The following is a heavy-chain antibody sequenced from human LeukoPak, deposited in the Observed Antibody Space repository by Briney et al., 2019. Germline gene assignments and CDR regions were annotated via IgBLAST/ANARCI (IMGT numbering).Heavy chain of an antibody. CDR2: IWYDGSNK. D-gene: IGHD2-21*02. J-gene: IGHJ4*02. Sequence: GLEWLAVIWYDGSNKYYVDSVKGRFTISRDNARNSLFLQMSNLRAEDTAVYYCTRGDGYWGQGTLVTVSS. V-gene: IGHV3-33*01. CDR3: TRGDGY.